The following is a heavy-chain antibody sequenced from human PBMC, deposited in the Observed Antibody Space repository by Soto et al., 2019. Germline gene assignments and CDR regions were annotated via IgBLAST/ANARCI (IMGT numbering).Heavy chain of an antibody. CDR1: GFTFNTYG. CDR2: ISYDGSNK. J-gene: IGHJ3*02. Sequence: QVQLVESGGAVVQPGKSLRLSCAASGFTFNTYGMYWVRQAPGKGLEWVAAISYDGSNKYHADSVKGRFTISRDNSQNTLFLQMDSLMSEDTAMYYCARTAGGRVRGALDIWGQGTMVTVS. V-gene: IGHV3-30*03. D-gene: IGHD6-13*01. CDR3: ARTAGGRVRGALDI.